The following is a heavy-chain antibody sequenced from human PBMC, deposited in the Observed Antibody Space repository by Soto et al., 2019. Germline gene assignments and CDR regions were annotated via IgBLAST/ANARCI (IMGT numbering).Heavy chain of an antibody. Sequence: LRLSCAASGFIFTSYAMHCVRQAPVTWLEWVAVISYDGSHKLYADSVKGRFTISRDNSNNMVYLEVDSLRSEDTAVYFCARDFKARFSSSTYYGMDVWGQGTTVTVSS. CDR3: ARDFKARFSSSTYYGMDV. V-gene: IGHV3-30-3*01. CDR1: GFIFTSYA. D-gene: IGHD2-2*01. J-gene: IGHJ6*02. CDR2: ISYDGSHK.